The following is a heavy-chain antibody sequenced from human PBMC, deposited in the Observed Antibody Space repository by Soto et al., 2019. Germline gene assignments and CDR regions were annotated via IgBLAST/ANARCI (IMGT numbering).Heavy chain of an antibody. CDR2: ITDTGGDA. V-gene: IGHV3-23*01. CDR1: GLTFGSRA. J-gene: IGHJ4*02. Sequence: GGSLRLSCVASGLTFGSRAMSWVRQAPGEGLQWVSTITDTGGDAKYADSVRGRFVISRDNSKKTLYLQMTSLTAEDSAMYFCAGGSTDSYPGSRIFDFWGRGTLVTVSS. CDR3: AGGSTDSYPGSRIFDF. D-gene: IGHD3-10*01.